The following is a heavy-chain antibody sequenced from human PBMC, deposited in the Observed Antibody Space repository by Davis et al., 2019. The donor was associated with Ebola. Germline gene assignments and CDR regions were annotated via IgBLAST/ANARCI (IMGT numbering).Heavy chain of an antibody. CDR1: GYTFTGYY. J-gene: IGHJ6*04. CDR3: ARGPYYYDSSGYLYYYYGMDV. Sequence: ASVKVSCKASGYTFTGYYIQWVRRAPGQGLEWMGRINPYNGGTNYAQKFQGRVTMTTDTSTSTAYMELRSLRSDDTAVYYCARGPYYYDSSGYLYYYYGMDVWGKGTTVTVSS. V-gene: IGHV1-2*06. D-gene: IGHD3-22*01. CDR2: INPYNGGT.